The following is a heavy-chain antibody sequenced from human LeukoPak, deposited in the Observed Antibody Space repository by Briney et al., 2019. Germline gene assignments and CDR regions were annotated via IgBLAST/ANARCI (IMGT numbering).Heavy chain of an antibody. V-gene: IGHV3-23*01. CDR3: ARDPHRGLYYYYYMDV. CDR2: ISGSGGST. J-gene: IGHJ6*03. D-gene: IGHD3-16*01. Sequence: GGSLRLSCAASGFTFSSYAMSWVRQAPGKGLEWVSAISGSGGSTYYADSVKGRFTVSRDNAKNSLYLQMNSLRAEDTAVYYCARDPHRGLYYYYYMDVWGKGTTVTVSS. CDR1: GFTFSSYA.